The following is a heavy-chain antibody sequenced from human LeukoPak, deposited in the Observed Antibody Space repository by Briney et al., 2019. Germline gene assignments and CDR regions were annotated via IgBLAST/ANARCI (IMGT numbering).Heavy chain of an antibody. D-gene: IGHD3-10*01. CDR2: ISYDGSNK. J-gene: IGHJ4*02. CDR1: GFTFSSYA. Sequence: GGSLRLSCAASGFTFSSYAMHWVRHAPGKGLEWVAVISYDGSNKYYADSVKGRFTISRDNSKNTLYLQMNSLRAEDTAVYYCARDSFTMVRGAPIDYWGQGTLVTVSS. CDR3: ARDSFTMVRGAPIDY. V-gene: IGHV3-30-3*01.